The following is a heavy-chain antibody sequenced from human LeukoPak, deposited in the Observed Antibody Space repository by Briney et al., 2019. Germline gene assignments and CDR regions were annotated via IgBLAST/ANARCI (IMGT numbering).Heavy chain of an antibody. J-gene: IGHJ4*02. Sequence: PGGTLRLSCAASGLTFSNYWMHWVRLAPGKGLVWVSRIKSDGSSTRFADSVQGRFTISRDNGKNTLYLQMNSLRAEETAVYYCARGGDSSNWYPGYFDYWGQGALVTVSS. CDR1: GLTFSNYW. CDR3: ARGGDSSNWYPGYFDY. CDR2: IKSDGSST. V-gene: IGHV3-74*01. D-gene: IGHD6-13*01.